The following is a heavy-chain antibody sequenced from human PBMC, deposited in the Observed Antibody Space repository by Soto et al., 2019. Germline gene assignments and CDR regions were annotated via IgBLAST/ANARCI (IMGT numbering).Heavy chain of an antibody. Sequence: LSLTCTVSGGSISSGGYSWTWIRQSPGKGLEWIGYTYQSGSAYYNPSLKSRVTISVDRSKNQFSLNLTSVTAADTAVYYCARDYYGMDVWGQGTTVTVSS. J-gene: IGHJ6*02. CDR1: GGSISSGGYS. V-gene: IGHV4-30-2*06. CDR2: TYQSGSA. CDR3: ARDYYGMDV.